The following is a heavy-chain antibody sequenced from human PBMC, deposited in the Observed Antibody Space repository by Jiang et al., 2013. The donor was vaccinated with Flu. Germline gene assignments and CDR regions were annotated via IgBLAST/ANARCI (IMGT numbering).Heavy chain of an antibody. V-gene: IGHV4-59*01. CDR1: GGSISSYY. D-gene: IGHD3-3*01. Sequence: GSGLVKLSETLSLTCTVSGGSISSYYWSWIRQPPGKGLEWIGYIYYSGSTNYNPSLKSRVTISVDTSKNQFSLKLSSVTAADTAVYYCARLDFWSGYYYGDNNNWFDPWGQGTLVTVSS. CDR3: ARLDFWSGYYYGDNNNWFDP. J-gene: IGHJ5*02. CDR2: IYYSGST.